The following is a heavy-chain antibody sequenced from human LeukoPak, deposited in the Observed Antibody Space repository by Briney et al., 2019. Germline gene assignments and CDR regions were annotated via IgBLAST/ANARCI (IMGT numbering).Heavy chain of an antibody. Sequence: PSETLSLTCTVSGGSISSSSYYWGWIRQPPGKGLEWIGSIYYSGSTYYNPSLKSRVTISVDTSKNQFSLKLSSVTAADTAVYYCAGGVVVITTSGFNYYYGMDVWGQGTTVTVSS. CDR3: AGGVVVITTSGFNYYYGMDV. J-gene: IGHJ6*02. CDR1: GGSISSSSYY. CDR2: IYYSGST. V-gene: IGHV4-39*01. D-gene: IGHD3-22*01.